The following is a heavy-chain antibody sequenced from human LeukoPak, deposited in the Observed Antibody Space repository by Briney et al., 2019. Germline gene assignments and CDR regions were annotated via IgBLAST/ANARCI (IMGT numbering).Heavy chain of an antibody. Sequence: SETLSLTCTVSGAAIRGFYWSWFRQPPGKGLDWIGHISNTGTTTYNPSLKSRVPISEYMSEKQFSLSLSSVTAADTAVYYCARAIPGNPFDYWGQGTLVTVSS. CDR1: GAAIRGFY. D-gene: IGHD1-20*01. CDR3: ARAIPGNPFDY. V-gene: IGHV4-59*01. J-gene: IGHJ4*02. CDR2: ISNTGTT.